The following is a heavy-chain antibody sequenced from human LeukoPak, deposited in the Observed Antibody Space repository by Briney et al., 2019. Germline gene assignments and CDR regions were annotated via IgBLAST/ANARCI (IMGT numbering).Heavy chain of an antibody. V-gene: IGHV4-39*07. CDR2: IYYSGIT. CDR3: ARESPWYYYMDV. CDR1: GASISSSSYY. Sequence: SETLSLTCTVSGASISSSSYYWGWIRQPPGEGLEYIGGIYYSGITYYSPSLKSRVTISLDTSKNQFSLKMTSVTAADTAVYYCARESPWYYYMDVWGKGTTVTISS. J-gene: IGHJ6*03.